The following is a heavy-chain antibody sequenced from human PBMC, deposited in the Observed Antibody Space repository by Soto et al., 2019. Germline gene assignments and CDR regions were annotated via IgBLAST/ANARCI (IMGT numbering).Heavy chain of an antibody. CDR2: IYYSGST. Sequence: SETLSLTCTVSGGSISSGGYYWSWIRQHTGKGLEWIGYIYYSGSTYYNPSLKSRVTISVDKSKTQFALKLSSVTAADPAVYYCARECTNCINWFDPWGQGTLVNASS. V-gene: IGHV4-31*03. J-gene: IGHJ5*02. CDR3: ARECTNCINWFDP. D-gene: IGHD2-2*01. CDR1: GGSISSGGYY.